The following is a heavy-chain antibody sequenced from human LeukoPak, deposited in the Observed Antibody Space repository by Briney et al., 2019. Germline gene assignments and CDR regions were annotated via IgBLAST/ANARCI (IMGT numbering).Heavy chain of an antibody. J-gene: IGHJ4*02. CDR3: AKDVGGPALFDF. D-gene: IGHD3-16*01. Sequence: GGSLRLSCAASVFSLYAYNMNWVRQAPGKGPEWVSTIAYDGVNTHYAESVEGRFTISRDNSRNVLYLLMNSLRAEDTAVYYCAKDVGGPALFDFWGQGTLVTVSS. V-gene: IGHV3-23*01. CDR1: VFSLYAYN. CDR2: IAYDGVNT.